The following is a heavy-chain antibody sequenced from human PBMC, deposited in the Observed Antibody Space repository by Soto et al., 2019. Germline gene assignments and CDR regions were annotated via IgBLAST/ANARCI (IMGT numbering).Heavy chain of an antibody. CDR3: ARESEDLTSNFDY. J-gene: IGHJ4*02. CDR2: ISSTTNYI. CDR1: GFTFTWYS. Sequence: GGSLRLSCAASGFTFTWYSMNWVRQAPGKGLEWVSSISSTTNYIYYGDSMKGRFTISRDNAKNSLYLEMNSLRAEDTAVYYCARESEDLTSNFDYWGQGTLVTVSS. V-gene: IGHV3-21*06.